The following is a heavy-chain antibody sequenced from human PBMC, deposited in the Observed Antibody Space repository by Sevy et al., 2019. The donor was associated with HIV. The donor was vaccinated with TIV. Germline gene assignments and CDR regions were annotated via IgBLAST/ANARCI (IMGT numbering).Heavy chain of an antibody. CDR2: ITTGSDYF. CDR3: ARDAAESISSVYLPDLDY. CDR1: GFTFSTYG. V-gene: IGHV3-21*01. J-gene: IGHJ4*02. Sequence: GGSLRLSCAASGFTFSTYGMTWVRQAPGKGLEWVSSITTGSDYFHDADSVKGRFTISRDNAKNSLYLQMNSLRAEDTGVYYCARDAAESISSVYLPDLDYRGQGALVTVSS. D-gene: IGHD6-6*01.